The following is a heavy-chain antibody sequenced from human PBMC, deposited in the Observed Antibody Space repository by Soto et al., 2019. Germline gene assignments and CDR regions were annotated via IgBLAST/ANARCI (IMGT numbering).Heavy chain of an antibody. V-gene: IGHV1-69*06. J-gene: IGHJ6*02. Sequence: SVKVSCKASGGTFRSYAVSWVRQAPGHGLEWMGGIIPMFGRVNYVQKVQGRVTITADKSTTIAYMELSSLRSEDTAVYYCARGIFGVVKTPGAADYYAMDVWGQGTTVTVSS. CDR2: IIPMFGRV. D-gene: IGHD3-3*01. CDR1: GGTFRSYA. CDR3: ARGIFGVVKTPGAADYYAMDV.